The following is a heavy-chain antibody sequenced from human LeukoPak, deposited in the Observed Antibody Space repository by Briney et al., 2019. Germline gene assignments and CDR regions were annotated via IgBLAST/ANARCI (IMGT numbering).Heavy chain of an antibody. V-gene: IGHV3-30*04. Sequence: GRSLRLSCAASGFTFSSYAMHWVRQAPGKGMEWVAVISYDGSNKYYADSVKGRFTISRDNSKNTLYLQMNSLRAEDTAVYCCARDPAVDTATAHYGGYFDYWGQGTLVTVSS. D-gene: IGHD5-18*01. CDR2: ISYDGSNK. CDR1: GFTFSSYA. CDR3: ARDPAVDTATAHYGGYFDY. J-gene: IGHJ4*02.